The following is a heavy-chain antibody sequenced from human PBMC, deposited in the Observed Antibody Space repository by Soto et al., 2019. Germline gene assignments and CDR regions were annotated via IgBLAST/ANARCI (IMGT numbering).Heavy chain of an antibody. Sequence: EVPLVESGGGLVQPGGSLRLSCAASGFTFSSYWMHWVRQAPGKGLVWVSRINSDGSSTSYADSVKGRFTISRDNAKNTLYLQMNSLRAEDTAVYYCARVRHGDYDYYFDYWGQGTLVTVSS. V-gene: IGHV3-74*01. CDR2: INSDGSST. J-gene: IGHJ4*02. CDR1: GFTFSSYW. D-gene: IGHD4-17*01. CDR3: ARVRHGDYDYYFDY.